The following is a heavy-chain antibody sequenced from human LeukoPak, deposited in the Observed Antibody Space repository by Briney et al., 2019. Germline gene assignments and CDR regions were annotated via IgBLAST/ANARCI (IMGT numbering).Heavy chain of an antibody. V-gene: IGHV3-21*01. Sequence: GGSLRLSCVASGFTFNNYNMNWVRQAPGKALEWVSSITSSGTYIFYADSVKGRFTISRDNAKNSLYLQMNSLGPEDMAVYYCARDPYSGNYGNYYYYYMDVWGKGTTVTISS. J-gene: IGHJ6*03. CDR3: ARDPYSGNYGNYYYYYMDV. CDR1: GFTFNNYN. CDR2: ITSSGTYI. D-gene: IGHD1-26*01.